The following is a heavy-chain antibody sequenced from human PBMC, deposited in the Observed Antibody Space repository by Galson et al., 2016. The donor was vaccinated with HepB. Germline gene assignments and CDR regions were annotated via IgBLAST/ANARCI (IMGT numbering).Heavy chain of an antibody. CDR3: ARSPWDYRWFDP. Sequence: SETLSLTCAVSGDSFTYTNWWSWVRQSPGKGLEWIGQIYHSGSIDYNPSLKSRLAISLDKSKNQFSLKLTSVTAADTAVYYCARSPWDYRWFDPWGQGILVTVSS. V-gene: IGHV4-4*02. CDR1: GDSFTYTNW. J-gene: IGHJ5*02. D-gene: IGHD3-16*01. CDR2: IYHSGSI.